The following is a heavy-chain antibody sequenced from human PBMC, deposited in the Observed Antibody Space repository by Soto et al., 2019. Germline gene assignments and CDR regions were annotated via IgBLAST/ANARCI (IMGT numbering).Heavy chain of an antibody. D-gene: IGHD3-10*01. CDR3: ARWYYGKNWFDP. CDR2: ISAYNGNT. CDR1: GYTFTSYG. Sequence: GXSVKVSCKASGYTFTSYGSRLVRQAPGQGLECMGWISAYNGNTNYAQKLQGRVTMTTDTSTSTAYMELRSLRSDDTAVYYCARWYYGKNWFDPWGQGTLVTVSS. V-gene: IGHV1-18*01. J-gene: IGHJ5*02.